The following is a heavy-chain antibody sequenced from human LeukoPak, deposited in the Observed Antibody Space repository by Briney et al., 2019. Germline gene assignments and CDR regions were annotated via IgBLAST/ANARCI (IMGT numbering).Heavy chain of an antibody. J-gene: IGHJ4*02. CDR3: ARESYDSSGYYPGFDY. Sequence: GGSLRLSCAASGFTFSSYWMTWVRQAPGKGLEWVANIKQDGSEKYYVDFVKGRFSISRDNAKNSLYLQMNSLRAEDTAVYHCARESYDSSGYYPGFDYWGQGTLVTVSP. CDR2: IKQDGSEK. V-gene: IGHV3-7*01. CDR1: GFTFSSYW. D-gene: IGHD3-22*01.